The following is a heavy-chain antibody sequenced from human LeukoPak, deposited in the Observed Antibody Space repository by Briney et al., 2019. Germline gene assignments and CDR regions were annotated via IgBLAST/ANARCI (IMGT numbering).Heavy chain of an antibody. Sequence: SETLSLTCTVSGGSISSYYWSWIRQPPGKGLDWIGYIYHSGSTYYNPSLKSRVTISIDRSKNQFSLKLSSVTAADTAVYYCARMVYDRSGYHFDYWGQGTLVTVSS. D-gene: IGHD3-22*01. V-gene: IGHV4-59*12. CDR2: IYHSGST. CDR1: GGSISSYY. CDR3: ARMVYDRSGYHFDY. J-gene: IGHJ4*02.